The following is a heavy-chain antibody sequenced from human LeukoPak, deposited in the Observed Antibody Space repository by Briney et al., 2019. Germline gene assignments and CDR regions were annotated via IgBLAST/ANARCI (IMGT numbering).Heavy chain of an antibody. CDR1: GFTFSTYA. CDR3: AQGLSYSGSYRSFDN. Sequence: TGGSLRLSCAASGFTFSTYAMSRVRQAPGKGLEWVSAISDSGSSTYYADSVKGRFTISRDNSKDTLYLQMNSLRADDTAVYYCAQGLSYSGSYRSFDNWGQATLVTVSS. D-gene: IGHD1-26*01. V-gene: IGHV3-23*01. CDR2: ISDSGSST. J-gene: IGHJ4*02.